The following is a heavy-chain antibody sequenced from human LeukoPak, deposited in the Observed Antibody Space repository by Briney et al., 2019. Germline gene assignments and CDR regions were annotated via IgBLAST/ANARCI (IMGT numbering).Heavy chain of an antibody. V-gene: IGHV3-21*01. Sequence: GGSLRLSCAASGFTFSSYSMNWVRQAPGKGLEWVSSISSSSSYIYYADSVKGRFTISRDNAKDSLYLQMNSLRAEDTAVYYCARDIGRGDAFDIWGQGTMVTVSS. CDR1: GFTFSSYS. CDR2: ISSSSSYI. D-gene: IGHD1-26*01. J-gene: IGHJ3*02. CDR3: ARDIGRGDAFDI.